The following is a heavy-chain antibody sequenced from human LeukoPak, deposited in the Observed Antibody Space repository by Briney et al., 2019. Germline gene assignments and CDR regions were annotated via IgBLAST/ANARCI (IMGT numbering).Heavy chain of an antibody. J-gene: IGHJ4*02. CDR2: INPNSGGT. Sequence: SSVKVSCKASGYTFTGYYMHWVRQAPAQGLEWMGRINPNSGGTNNAQKFQGRVTMTRDTSISTAYMELSRLRSDDTAVYYCARVSSGGSSGYLFDYWGQGTLVTVSS. D-gene: IGHD3-22*01. CDR3: ARVSSGGSSGYLFDY. V-gene: IGHV1-2*06. CDR1: GYTFTGYY.